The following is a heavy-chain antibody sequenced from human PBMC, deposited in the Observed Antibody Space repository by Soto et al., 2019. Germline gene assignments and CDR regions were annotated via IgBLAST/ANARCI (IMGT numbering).Heavy chain of an antibody. CDR1: GGSTSSYY. D-gene: IGHD4-17*01. CDR3: AREGYGGNSHY. Sequence: SETLSLTCTVSGGSTSSYYWSWIRQPPGKGLEWIGYIYYSGSTNYNPSLKSRVTISVDTSKNQFSLKLSSVTAADTAVYYCAREGYGGNSHYWGQGTLVTVSS. V-gene: IGHV4-59*01. CDR2: IYYSGST. J-gene: IGHJ4*02.